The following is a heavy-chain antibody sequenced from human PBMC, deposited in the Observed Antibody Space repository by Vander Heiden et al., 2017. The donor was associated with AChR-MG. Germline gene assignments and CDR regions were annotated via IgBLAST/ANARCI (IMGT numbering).Heavy chain of an antibody. J-gene: IGHJ3*02. CDR1: GGSFSGYY. Sequence: QVQLQQWGAGLLKPSETLSLTCAVYGGSFSGYYWRWIRQPPGKGLEWIGEINHSGSTNYNPSLKSRVTISVDTSKNQFSLKLSSVTAADTAVYYCAREGPRYCSGGSCYLVAFDIWGQGTMVTVSS. CDR3: AREGPRYCSGGSCYLVAFDI. CDR2: INHSGST. D-gene: IGHD2-15*01. V-gene: IGHV4-34*01.